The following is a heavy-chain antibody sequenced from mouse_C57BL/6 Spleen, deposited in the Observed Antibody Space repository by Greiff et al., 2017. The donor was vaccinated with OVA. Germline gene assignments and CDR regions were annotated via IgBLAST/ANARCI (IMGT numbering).Heavy chain of an antibody. D-gene: IGHD2-3*01. CDR2: IHPNSGST. J-gene: IGHJ4*01. CDR3: ARDDDGYYYAMDY. CDR1: GYTFTSYW. Sequence: VQLQQPGAELVKPGASVKLSCKASGYTFTSYWMHWVKQRPGQGLEWIGMIHPNSGSTNYNEKFNSKATLTVDKSSSTAYMQLSSLTSEDSAVYYCARDDDGYYYAMDYWGQGTSVTVSS. V-gene: IGHV1-64*01.